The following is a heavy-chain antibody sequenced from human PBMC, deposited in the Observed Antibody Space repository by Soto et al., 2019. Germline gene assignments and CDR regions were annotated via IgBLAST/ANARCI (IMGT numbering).Heavy chain of an antibody. D-gene: IGHD3-16*01. CDR3: AGGRARGVMLSTQNFYCGMDV. V-gene: IGHV1-69*01. CDR1: GGTFTNYG. CDR2: IISLFGTT. J-gene: IGHJ6*02. Sequence: QVQLVQSGAEVKKPGSSVKVSCKASGGTFTNYGISWVRQAPGHGLEWMGGIISLFGTTNYAQKFQGRVTITADESTSTAYLELSSLRSEDTAVYYCAGGRARGVMLSTQNFYCGMDVWGQGPTVTVS.